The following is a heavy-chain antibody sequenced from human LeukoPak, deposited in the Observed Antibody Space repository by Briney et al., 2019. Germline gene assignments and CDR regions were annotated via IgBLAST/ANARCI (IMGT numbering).Heavy chain of an antibody. Sequence: SETLSLTCTVSGDAITGSSYYWGWIRQPPGKGLEWIGSMYYSGSTFSNPSLRSRVNMSADTSKNQFSLKLSSVTAAGTAVYYCARQDYDRTGYYYFDNWSQGTQVTVSS. V-gene: IGHV4-39*01. D-gene: IGHD3-22*01. CDR1: GDAITGSSYY. CDR3: ARQDYDRTGYYYFDN. J-gene: IGHJ4*02. CDR2: MYYSGST.